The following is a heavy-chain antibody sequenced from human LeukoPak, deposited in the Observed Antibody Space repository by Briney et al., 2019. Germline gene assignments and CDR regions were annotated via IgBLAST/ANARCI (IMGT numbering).Heavy chain of an antibody. J-gene: IGHJ6*03. Sequence: GGSLRLSCAASGFTFSSYGMYWVRQAPGKGLEWVAVISYDGSNKYYADSVKGRFTISRDNSKNTLYLQMNSLRAEDTAVYYCARDLFDYMDVWGKGTTVTVSS. CDR2: ISYDGSNK. CDR3: ARDLFDYMDV. V-gene: IGHV3-30*03. CDR1: GFTFSSYG. D-gene: IGHD2-21*01.